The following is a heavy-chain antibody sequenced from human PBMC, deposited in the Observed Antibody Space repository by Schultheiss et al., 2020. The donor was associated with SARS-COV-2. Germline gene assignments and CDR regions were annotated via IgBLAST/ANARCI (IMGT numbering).Heavy chain of an antibody. CDR3: AGGAAVTTSFDY. D-gene: IGHD4-17*01. CDR1: GFTFSSYA. CDR2: ISGSGGST. V-gene: IGHV3-23*01. J-gene: IGHJ4*02. Sequence: GGSLRLSCAASGFTFSSYAMSWVRQAPGKGLEWVSAISGSGGSTYYADSVKGRFTISRDNSKNTLYLQMNSLRAEDTAVYSCAGGAAVTTSFDYWGQGTLVTVSS.